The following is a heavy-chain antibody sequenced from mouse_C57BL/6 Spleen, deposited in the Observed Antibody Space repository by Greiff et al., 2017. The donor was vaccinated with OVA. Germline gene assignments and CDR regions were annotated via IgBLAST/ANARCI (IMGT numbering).Heavy chain of an antibody. CDR3: ARKIGGSSYWYFDV. V-gene: IGHV1-82*01. Sequence: QVHVKQSGPELVKPGASVKISCKASGYAFSSSWMNWVKQRPGKGLEWIGRIYPGDGDTNYNGKFKGKATLTADKSSSTAYMQLSSLTSEDSAVYFCARKIGGSSYWYFDVWGTGTTVTVSS. J-gene: IGHJ1*03. CDR1: GYAFSSSW. CDR2: IYPGDGDT. D-gene: IGHD1-1*01.